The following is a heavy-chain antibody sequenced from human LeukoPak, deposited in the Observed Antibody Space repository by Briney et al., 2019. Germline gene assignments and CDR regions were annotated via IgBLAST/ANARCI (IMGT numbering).Heavy chain of an antibody. CDR2: INPNSGGT. J-gene: IGHJ4*02. CDR3: ARVREYSGSPGR. D-gene: IGHD1-26*01. V-gene: IGHV1-2*02. Sequence: ASVKVSCKASGYTFTGYYMHWVRQAPGQGLEWMGWINPNSGGTNYAQKFQGRVTMTRDTSISTAYMELSRLRSDDTAVYYCARVREYSGSPGRWGQGTLVTVSS. CDR1: GYTFTGYY.